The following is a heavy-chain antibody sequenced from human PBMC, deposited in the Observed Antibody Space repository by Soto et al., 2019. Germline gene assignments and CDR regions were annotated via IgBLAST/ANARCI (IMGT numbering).Heavy chain of an antibody. D-gene: IGHD3-10*01. CDR2: IHSAGTT. CDR1: GIIVSDPY. CDR3: ARDPGYDSGTISFDP. J-gene: IGHJ5*02. V-gene: IGHV3-53*01. Sequence: EVQLVESGGGLIQPGGSLRLSCAASGIIVSDPYMSWVRQAPGKGLEWVAVIHSAGTTYYADSVKGRFTISRDNSKSTLYLQMNSLRGDDTAVYHCARDPGYDSGTISFDPWGPGTLVTVSS.